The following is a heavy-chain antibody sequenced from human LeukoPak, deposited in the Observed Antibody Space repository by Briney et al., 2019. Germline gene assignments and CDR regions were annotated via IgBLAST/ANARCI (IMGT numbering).Heavy chain of an antibody. CDR1: GYTFTSYY. CDR2: INPSGGST. CDR3: ARGPLFYEDFWSGYPRTFDY. D-gene: IGHD3-3*01. V-gene: IGHV1-46*01. Sequence: ASVKVSCKASGYTFTSYYMHWVRQAPGQGLEWMGIINPSGGSTSYAQKFQGRVTTTRDTSTSTVYMELSSLRSEDTAVYYCARGPLFYEDFWSGYPRTFDYWGQGTLVTVSS. J-gene: IGHJ4*02.